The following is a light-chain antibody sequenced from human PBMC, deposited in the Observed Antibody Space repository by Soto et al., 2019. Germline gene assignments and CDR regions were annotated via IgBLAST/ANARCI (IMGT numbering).Light chain of an antibody. Sequence: DIQMTQSPSSLSASVGDRVTITCRASQDLSLFLAWYQQKPGKVPKLLIYGASTLHSGVPSRFSGSGYGTHFTLTISSLQPEDVATYYCQQYYSYPPEGLTFGGGTKVEIK. J-gene: IGKJ4*01. CDR3: QQYYSYPPEGLT. V-gene: IGKV1-27*01. CDR1: QDLSLF. CDR2: GAS.